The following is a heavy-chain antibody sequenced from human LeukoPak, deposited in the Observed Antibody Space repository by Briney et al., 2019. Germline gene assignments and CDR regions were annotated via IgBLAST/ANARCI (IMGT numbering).Heavy chain of an antibody. V-gene: IGHV4-59*01. CDR3: ATQHGGNYLDF. Sequence: PSETLSLTCTVSGVSIIYNYWSWIRQPPGKGLEWIGQIFYTGTTEYNPSLKSRVSMSLDTSKNQFSLRLSSVTAGDTAVYYCATQHGGNYLDFWGQGTLVTVSS. J-gene: IGHJ4*02. CDR2: IFYTGTT. CDR1: GVSIIYNY. D-gene: IGHD4-23*01.